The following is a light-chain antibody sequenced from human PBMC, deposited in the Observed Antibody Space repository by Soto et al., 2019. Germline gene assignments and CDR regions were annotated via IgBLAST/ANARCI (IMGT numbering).Light chain of an antibody. V-gene: IGKV3-11*01. CDR2: DAS. Sequence: EIVLTQSPATLSLSPGERATLSCRTSQGVSSYLVWYQQKPGQAPRLLIYDASNRATDIPARFSGSGSGTDFTLTISSLEPEDFAVYYCQQRSNWPTFGQGTRLEIK. CDR1: QGVSSY. J-gene: IGKJ5*01. CDR3: QQRSNWPT.